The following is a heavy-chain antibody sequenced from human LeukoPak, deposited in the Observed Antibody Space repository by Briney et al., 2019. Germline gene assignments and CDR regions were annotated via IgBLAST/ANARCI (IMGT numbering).Heavy chain of an antibody. J-gene: IGHJ4*02. V-gene: IGHV4-39*01. CDR1: GGSISSSSYY. Sequence: KASETLSLTCTVSGGSISSSSYYWGWVRQPPGKGLEWIGNIYYSGSTYYNPSLMSRVTISVDTSKNQFSLKLSSVTAADTAVYYCARLNYYDSSGNFDYWGQGTLVTVSS. CDR2: IYYSGST. D-gene: IGHD3-22*01. CDR3: ARLNYYDSSGNFDY.